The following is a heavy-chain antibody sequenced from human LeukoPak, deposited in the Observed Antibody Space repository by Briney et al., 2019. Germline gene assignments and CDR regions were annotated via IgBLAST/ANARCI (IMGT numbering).Heavy chain of an antibody. D-gene: IGHD2-15*01. CDR2: ISGSGGST. CDR3: AKVAGPYCSGGSCPHFDY. V-gene: IGHV3-23*01. J-gene: IGHJ4*02. CDR1: GFTFSSYW. Sequence: GGSLRLSCAASGFTFSSYWMSWVRQAPGKGLEWVSAISGSGGSTYYADSVKGRFTISRDNSKNTLYLQMNSLRAEDTAVYYCAKVAGPYCSGGSCPHFDYWGQGTLVTVSS.